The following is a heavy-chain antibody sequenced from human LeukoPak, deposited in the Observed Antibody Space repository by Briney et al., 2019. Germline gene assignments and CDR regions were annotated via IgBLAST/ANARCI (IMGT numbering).Heavy chain of an antibody. CDR2: ISGSGGST. V-gene: IGHV3-23*01. Sequence: PGGPLRLSCAASGFTFSSYGMTWVRQAPGKGLEWVSAISGSGGSTYYADSVKGRFTISRDSSKNTLYLQMNSLRAEDTAVYYCAKPTYNSHWPWGQGTLVTVSS. CDR3: AKPTYNSHWP. D-gene: IGHD3-10*01. J-gene: IGHJ4*02. CDR1: GFTFSSYG.